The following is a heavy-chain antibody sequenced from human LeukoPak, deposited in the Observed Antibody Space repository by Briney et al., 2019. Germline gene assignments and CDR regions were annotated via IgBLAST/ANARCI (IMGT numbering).Heavy chain of an antibody. CDR3: ARGPDCSGGSCTDRPFDY. Sequence: PSETLSLTCAVYGVTFSGYYWIWIRQPPGKGLEWIVEINHSGSTNSNPSLKSRVTISIDTSKNQFYLNLSSVTAAVTAVYYCARGPDCSGGSCTDRPFDYWDQGTLVTASS. D-gene: IGHD2-15*01. J-gene: IGHJ4*02. CDR2: INHSGST. V-gene: IGHV4-34*01. CDR1: GVTFSGYY.